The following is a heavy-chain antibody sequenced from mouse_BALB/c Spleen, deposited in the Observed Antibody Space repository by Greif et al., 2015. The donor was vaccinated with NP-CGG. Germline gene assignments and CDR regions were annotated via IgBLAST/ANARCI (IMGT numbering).Heavy chain of an antibody. CDR1: GFNIKDTY. J-gene: IGHJ3*01. D-gene: IGHD2-12*01. CDR3: ARNDGFAY. CDR2: IDPANGNT. Sequence: DVHLVESGAELVKPGASVKLSCTASGFNIKDTYMHWVKQRPEQGLEWIGRIDPANGNTKYDPKFQGKATITADTSSNTAYLQLSSLTSEDTAVYYCARNDGFAYWGQGTLVTVSA. V-gene: IGHV14-3*02.